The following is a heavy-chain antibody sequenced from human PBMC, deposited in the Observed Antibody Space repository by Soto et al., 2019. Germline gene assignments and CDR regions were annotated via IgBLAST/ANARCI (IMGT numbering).Heavy chain of an antibody. Sequence: EVQLLESGGGLVQPGGSLRLSCAASGFTFSVFAMSWVRQAPGKGLELVSTISGRGENTYYADSVKGRFTISRDTSKNTLNLQMNSLRGEDTAVYYCAKDRGTGDYGVNAVDIWGQGTMVTVAS. J-gene: IGHJ3*02. D-gene: IGHD7-27*01. V-gene: IGHV3-23*01. CDR1: GFTFSVFA. CDR2: ISGRGENT. CDR3: AKDRGTGDYGVNAVDI.